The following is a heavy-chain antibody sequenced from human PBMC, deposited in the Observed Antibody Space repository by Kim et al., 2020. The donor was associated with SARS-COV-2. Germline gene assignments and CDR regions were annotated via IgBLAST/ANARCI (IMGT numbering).Heavy chain of an antibody. CDR3: ARDRPTTRYAFDI. J-gene: IGHJ3*02. CDR2: IIPIFGTA. D-gene: IGHD2-15*01. Sequence: SVKVSCKASGGTFSSYAISWVRQAPGQGLEWMGGIIPIFGTANYAQKFQGRVTITADESTSTAYMELSSLRSEDTAVYYCARDRPTTRYAFDIWGQGTMVTVSS. CDR1: GGTFSSYA. V-gene: IGHV1-69*13.